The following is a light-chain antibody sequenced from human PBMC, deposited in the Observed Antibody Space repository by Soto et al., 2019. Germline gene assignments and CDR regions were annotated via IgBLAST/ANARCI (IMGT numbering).Light chain of an antibody. J-gene: IGKJ1*01. CDR3: LQHNAYPWT. CDR1: QDIGIN. V-gene: IGKV1-17*01. Sequence: GARVTMTCRASQDIGINLGWFQQKPGKAPKRLIYVASSLQSGVPSRFSGSGSGTEFTLTISSLQPEDFAGYFCLQHNAYPWTFGQGTKV. CDR2: VAS.